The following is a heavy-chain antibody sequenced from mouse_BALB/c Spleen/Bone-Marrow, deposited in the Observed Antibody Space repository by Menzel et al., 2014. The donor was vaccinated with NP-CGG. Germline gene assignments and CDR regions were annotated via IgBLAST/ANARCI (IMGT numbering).Heavy chain of an antibody. J-gene: IGHJ2*01. CDR1: GFTFTDYY. CDR2: IRNKANGYTT. V-gene: IGHV7-3*02. Sequence: EVMLVESGGGLVRPGGSLRLSCATSGFTFTDYYMNWVRQPPGKALEWLGFIRNKANGYTTEYSASVKGRFTISRDNSQNILYLQMNTLRAEDSATYYCARDKGRVFFDYWGQGTTLTVSS. CDR3: ARDKGRVFFDY.